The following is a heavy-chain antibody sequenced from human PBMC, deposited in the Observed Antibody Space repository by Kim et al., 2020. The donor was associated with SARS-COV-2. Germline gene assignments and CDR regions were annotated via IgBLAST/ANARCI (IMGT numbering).Heavy chain of an antibody. J-gene: IGHJ5*02. CDR3: ARGWDIVGVPAAWGREHWVWFDP. CDR2: INHSGST. CDR1: GGSFSGYY. D-gene: IGHD2-2*01. Sequence: SETLSLTCAVYGGSFSGYYWSWIRQPPGKGLEWIGEINHSGSTNYKPSLKSRVTISVDTSKNQFSLKLSSVTAADTAVYYCARGWDIVGVPAAWGREHWVWFDPWGQGSLVTGSS. V-gene: IGHV4-34*01.